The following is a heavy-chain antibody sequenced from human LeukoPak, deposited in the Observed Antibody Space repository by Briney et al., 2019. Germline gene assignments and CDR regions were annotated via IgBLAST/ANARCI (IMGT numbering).Heavy chain of an antibody. V-gene: IGHV4-34*01. D-gene: IGHD6-13*01. J-gene: IGHJ6*02. Sequence: SWIRQXXXXXXXXIGEINHSGSTNYNPSLKSRVTISVDTSKNHFSLKLSSVTAADTAVYYCARGRDSSSWYGNYYYGMDVWGQGTTVTVSS. CDR3: ARGRDSSSWYGNYYYGMDV. CDR2: INHSGST.